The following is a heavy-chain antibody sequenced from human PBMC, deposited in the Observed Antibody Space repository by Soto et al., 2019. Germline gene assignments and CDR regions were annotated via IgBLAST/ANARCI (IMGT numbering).Heavy chain of an antibody. CDR3: ARHLWEVAARPYYFDY. V-gene: IGHV4-39*01. CDR1: GGSISSSNYY. CDR2: IYYSGST. Sequence: TLSLTCTVSGGSISSSNYYWGWIRQPPGKGLEWIGSIYYSGSTYYNPSLKSRVTISVDTYKNQFSLRLSSVTAADTAVYYCARHLWEVAARPYYFDYWGQGTLVTVSS. D-gene: IGHD6-6*01. J-gene: IGHJ4*02.